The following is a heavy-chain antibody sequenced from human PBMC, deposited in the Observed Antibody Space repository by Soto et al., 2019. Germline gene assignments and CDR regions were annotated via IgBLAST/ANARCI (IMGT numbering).Heavy chain of an antibody. CDR1: GYTFTSYA. Sequence: QVQLVQSGAEVKKPGASVKVSCKASGYTFTSYAMHWVRQAPGQRLEGMGWINAGNGNTKYSQKFQGRVTITRDTSASTAYMELSSLRSEDTAVYYCARVRGGYCSGGSCYSYFQHWGQGTLVTVSS. V-gene: IGHV1-3*01. J-gene: IGHJ1*01. CDR3: ARVRGGYCSGGSCYSYFQH. CDR2: INAGNGNT. D-gene: IGHD2-15*01.